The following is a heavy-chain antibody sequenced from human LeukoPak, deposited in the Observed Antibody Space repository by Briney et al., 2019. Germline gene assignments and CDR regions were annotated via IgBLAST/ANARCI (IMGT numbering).Heavy chain of an antibody. V-gene: IGHV3-30*18. D-gene: IGHD3-22*01. CDR1: GFTFSSYG. J-gene: IGHJ3*02. Sequence: TGGSLRLSCAASGFTFSSYGMHWVRQAPGKGLEWVAVISYDGSNKYYADSVKGRFTISRDNSKNTLYLQMNSLRAEDTAVYYCAKAERSGSSAFDIWGQGTMVTVSS. CDR3: AKAERSGSSAFDI. CDR2: ISYDGSNK.